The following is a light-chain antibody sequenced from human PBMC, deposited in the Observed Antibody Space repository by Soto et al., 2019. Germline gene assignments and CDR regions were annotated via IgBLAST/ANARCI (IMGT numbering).Light chain of an antibody. CDR1: QSVSSY. CDR3: QQRSNWPPGYT. Sequence: EIVLTQSPATLSLSPGERATLSCRASQSVSSYLAWYQQKPGQAPRLLIYDASNRATGIPARFSGSGSWTDFTLTISSLEPEDFAVYYWQQRSNWPPGYTFGQGTKLEIK. CDR2: DAS. J-gene: IGKJ2*01. V-gene: IGKV3-11*01.